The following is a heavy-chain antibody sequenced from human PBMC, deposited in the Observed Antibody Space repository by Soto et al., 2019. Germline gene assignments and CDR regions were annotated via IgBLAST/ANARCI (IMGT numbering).Heavy chain of an antibody. V-gene: IGHV3-33*01. J-gene: IGHJ3*02. CDR2: IWYDGSNK. CDR1: GFTFSSYG. D-gene: IGHD4-17*01. Sequence: QVQLVESGGGVVQPGRSLRLSCAASGFTFSSYGMHWVRQAPGKGLEWVAVIWYDGSNKYYAESVKGRFTISRDNSKNTLYLQMNSLRAEDTAVYYCARDLKTTVTSDAFDIWGQGTMVTVSS. CDR3: ARDLKTTVTSDAFDI.